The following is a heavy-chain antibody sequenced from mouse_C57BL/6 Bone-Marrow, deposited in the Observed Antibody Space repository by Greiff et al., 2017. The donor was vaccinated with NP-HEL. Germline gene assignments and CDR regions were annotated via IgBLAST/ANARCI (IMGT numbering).Heavy chain of an antibody. J-gene: IGHJ4*01. CDR1: GYTFTDYY. D-gene: IGHD1-1*01. V-gene: IGHV1-76*01. CDR2: IYPGSGNT. CDR3: ARSEYYGSSYYAMDY. Sequence: VQLQQSGAELVRPGASVKLSCKASGYTFTDYYINWVKQRPGQGLEWIARIYPGSGNTYYNEKFKGKATLTAEKSSSTAYMQLSSLTSEDSAVYFCARSEYYGSSYYAMDYWGQGTSVTVSS.